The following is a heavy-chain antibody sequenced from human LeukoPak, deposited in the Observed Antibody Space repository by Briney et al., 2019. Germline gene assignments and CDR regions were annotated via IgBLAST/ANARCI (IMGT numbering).Heavy chain of an antibody. Sequence: PSETLSLTCTVSGGSISSYYWSWIRQPPGKGLEWIGYIYYSGSTNYNPYLKSRVTISVDTSKNQFSLKLSSVTAADTAVYYCARHTPDNRRNGMDVWGQGTTVTVSS. CDR3: ARHTPDNRRNGMDV. CDR1: GGSISSYY. CDR2: IYYSGST. V-gene: IGHV4-59*08. D-gene: IGHD2/OR15-2a*01. J-gene: IGHJ6*02.